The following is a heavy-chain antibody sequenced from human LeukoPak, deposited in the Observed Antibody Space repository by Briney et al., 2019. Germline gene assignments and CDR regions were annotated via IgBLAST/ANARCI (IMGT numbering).Heavy chain of an antibody. D-gene: IGHD3-22*01. CDR1: GFTVSSNY. V-gene: IGHV3-66*01. Sequence: PGGSLRLSCAASGFTVSSNYMSWVRQAPGKGLEWVSVIYSGGSTYYADSVKGRFTISRDNSKNTLYLQMNSLRAEDTAVYYCATSSWYYYDSSGYTRDFDYWGQGTLVTVSS. CDR3: ATSSWYYYDSSGYTRDFDY. J-gene: IGHJ4*02. CDR2: IYSGGST.